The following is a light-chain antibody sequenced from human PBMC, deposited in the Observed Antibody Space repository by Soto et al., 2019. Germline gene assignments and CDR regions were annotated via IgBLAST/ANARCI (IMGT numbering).Light chain of an antibody. V-gene: IGKV3-20*01. CDR2: GAS. CDR3: QQYNSYSPWT. CDR1: QSVTSTQ. J-gene: IGKJ1*01. Sequence: EIVLPQSPGTLSLSPGERATLSCRASQSVTSTQLAWYQQKLGQAPRLVIYGASSRATGIPDTISGSGSGTDFTLIISSLQPEDFATYYCQQYNSYSPWTFGQGTKVEIK.